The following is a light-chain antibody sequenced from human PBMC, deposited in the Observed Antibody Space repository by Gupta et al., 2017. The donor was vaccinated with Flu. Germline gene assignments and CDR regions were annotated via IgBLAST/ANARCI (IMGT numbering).Light chain of an antibody. J-gene: IGLJ1*01. Sequence: QSAPTQARSVSGSPGQSVTISCTGSSNDVGGYNRVSWYHQRPGKAPKLILYDVTERPSGVPERFSGSKSGNTASLTISGLQADDEADYYCSSHAGRVTWVFGTGTTVTVL. CDR2: DVT. CDR1: SNDVGGYNR. CDR3: SSHAGRVTWV. V-gene: IGLV2-11*01.